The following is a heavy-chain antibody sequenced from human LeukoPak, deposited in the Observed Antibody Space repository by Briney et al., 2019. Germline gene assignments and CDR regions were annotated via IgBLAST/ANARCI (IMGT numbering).Heavy chain of an antibody. Sequence: GGSLRLSCAASGFTFSSYAMGWVRQAPGKGLEWVSAITATGGSTNYVDSVKGRFTISRDNSKNTLYLQMNSLRAEDTAVYYCAKEGSSGYWGHYYYGMDVWGQGTTVTVSS. CDR2: ITATGGST. J-gene: IGHJ6*02. V-gene: IGHV3-23*01. D-gene: IGHD3-22*01. CDR3: AKEGSSGYWGHYYYGMDV. CDR1: GFTFSSYA.